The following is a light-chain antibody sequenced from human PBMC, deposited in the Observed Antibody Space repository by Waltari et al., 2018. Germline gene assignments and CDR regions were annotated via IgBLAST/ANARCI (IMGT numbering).Light chain of an antibody. Sequence: DIQMTQSPSSLSSSVGHRVTITCRASQTISSYLAWYQQTPGKVPKLLIYAASSLESGVPSRFSGSGSGTEFTLTISSLQPEDFATYYCQQHNSHPWTFGQGTKVEIK. J-gene: IGKJ1*01. CDR2: AAS. V-gene: IGKV1-17*03. CDR3: QQHNSHPWT. CDR1: QTISSY.